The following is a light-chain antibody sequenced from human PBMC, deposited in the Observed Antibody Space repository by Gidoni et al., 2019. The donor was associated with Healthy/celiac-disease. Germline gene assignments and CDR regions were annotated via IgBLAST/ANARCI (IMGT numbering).Light chain of an antibody. CDR3: QQYNSYSPWRT. Sequence: DIQMTQSPSTLSASVGDRVTITCRASQSISSWLAWYQQKPGKAPKLLIYKASSLESGVPSRFGGSGSGTEFTLTISSLQPDDFATYYCQQYNSYSPWRTFGQGTKVEIK. J-gene: IGKJ1*01. V-gene: IGKV1-5*03. CDR1: QSISSW. CDR2: KAS.